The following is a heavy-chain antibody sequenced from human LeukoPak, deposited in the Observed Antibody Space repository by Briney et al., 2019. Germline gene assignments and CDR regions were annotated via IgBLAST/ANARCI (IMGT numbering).Heavy chain of an antibody. CDR2: ISYDGSNK. CDR3: ARDLLFSIVVVPAATLGGFDH. CDR1: GFTFSSYA. Sequence: GGSLRLSCAASGFTFSSYAMHWVRQAPGKGLEWVAVISYDGSNKYYADSVKGRFTISRDNSKNTLYLQMNSLRAEDTAVYYCARDLLFSIVVVPAATLGGFDHWGQGTLVTVSS. D-gene: IGHD2-2*01. V-gene: IGHV3-30-3*01. J-gene: IGHJ4*02.